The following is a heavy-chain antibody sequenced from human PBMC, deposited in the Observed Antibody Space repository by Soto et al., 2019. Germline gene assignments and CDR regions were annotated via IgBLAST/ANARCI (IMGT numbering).Heavy chain of an antibody. CDR3: ARDQSRGWYYFDY. V-gene: IGHV1-3*01. CDR1: GYTFTSYA. CDR2: INAGNGNT. J-gene: IGHJ4*02. Sequence: ASVKVSCKASGYTFTSYAMHWVRQAPGQRLEWMGWINAGNGNTKYSQKFQGRVTITRDTSASTAYMELSSLRSEDTAVYYCARDQSRGWYYFDYRGQGTLLTVSS. D-gene: IGHD6-19*01.